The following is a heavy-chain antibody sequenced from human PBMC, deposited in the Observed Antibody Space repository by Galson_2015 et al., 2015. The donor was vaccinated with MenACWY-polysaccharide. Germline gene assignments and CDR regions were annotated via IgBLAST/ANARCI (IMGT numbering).Heavy chain of an antibody. D-gene: IGHD2-2*01. CDR1: GFTFSSHW. V-gene: IGHV3-74*01. Sequence: SLRLSCAASGFTFSSHWMHWVRQAPGEGRVWGSRINRDASIIKYAGTVKGPFTNSRNNAKKPLYLEMNSLRAEDTAIYFCARDRVDVPVIEAHTIFDYWGQGVLVTVSS. CDR2: INRDASII. J-gene: IGHJ4*02. CDR3: ARDRVDVPVIEAHTIFDY.